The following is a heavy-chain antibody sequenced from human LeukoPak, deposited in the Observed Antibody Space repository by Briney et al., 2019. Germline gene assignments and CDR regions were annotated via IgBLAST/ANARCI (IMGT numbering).Heavy chain of an antibody. Sequence: VASVKVSCKASGGTFSSYAISWVRQAPGQGLEWMGGIIPIFGTANYAQKFQGRVTITADESTSTAYMELSSLRSEDTAVYYCARAGTTMVPGVIILDYWGQGTLVTVSS. CDR2: IIPIFGTA. D-gene: IGHD3-10*01. CDR3: ARAGTTMVPGVIILDY. J-gene: IGHJ4*02. CDR1: GGTFSSYA. V-gene: IGHV1-69*13.